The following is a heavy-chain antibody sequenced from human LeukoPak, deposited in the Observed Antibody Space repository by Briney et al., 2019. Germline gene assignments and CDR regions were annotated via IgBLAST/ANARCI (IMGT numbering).Heavy chain of an antibody. CDR3: ARAKTIAAAGTFDY. V-gene: IGHV3-48*02. J-gene: IGHJ4*02. CDR2: ISGSIITI. D-gene: IGHD6-13*01. CDR1: GFTFSDYS. Sequence: GGSLRLSCAASGFTFSDYSMNWVRQAPGKGLEWVSYISGSIITIFYADSVKGRFTISRDSAKNSLYLQMNSLRDEDTAVYYCARAKTIAAAGTFDYWGQGTLVTVSS.